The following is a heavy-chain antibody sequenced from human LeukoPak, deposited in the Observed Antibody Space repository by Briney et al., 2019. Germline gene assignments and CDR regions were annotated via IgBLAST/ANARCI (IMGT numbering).Heavy chain of an antibody. V-gene: IGHV3-53*01. D-gene: IGHD3/OR15-3a*01. J-gene: IGHJ3*02. Sequence: PGGSLRLSCAASGFTVSTNYISWVRQAPGAGLEWFSVFYPAGTPYYADSVKGRFTISRDNSENTLSLQMNSLRAEDTAIYYCVRERTGRGAFDIWGQGTMVTVSS. CDR1: GFTVSTNY. CDR2: FYPAGTP. CDR3: VRERTGRGAFDI.